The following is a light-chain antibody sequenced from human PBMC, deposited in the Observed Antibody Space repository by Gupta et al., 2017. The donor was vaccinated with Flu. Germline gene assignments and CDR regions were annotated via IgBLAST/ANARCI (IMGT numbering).Light chain of an antibody. V-gene: IGKV3-20*01. CDR2: DAS. CDR3: QHYDTSPFS. Sequence: EIVLTQSPGTLSLSPGERATLSCRASQSITSNYLAWYQHQPGQAPRLLIFDASSRATGIPDRFSGSGSGTDFTLTISRLEPEDFAVYYCQHYDTSPFSFGRGTKVEIK. J-gene: IGKJ2*01. CDR1: QSITSNY.